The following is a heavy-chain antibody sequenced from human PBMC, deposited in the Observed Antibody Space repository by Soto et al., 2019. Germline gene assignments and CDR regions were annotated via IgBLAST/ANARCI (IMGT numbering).Heavy chain of an antibody. CDR2: ISSSTSHT. CDR3: ARGRGAAADYFDF. Sequence: QVQLVESGGGLVKPGGSLRLSCAVSGFTFSDYYMTWIRQAPGTGLEWVSYISSSTSHTNYADSVKGRFTFSRDNAKNSLFLQMNSLRAEDTAVYYCARGRGAAADYFDFWGQGTLVTVSS. CDR1: GFTFSDYY. J-gene: IGHJ4*02. D-gene: IGHD6-13*01. V-gene: IGHV3-11*05.